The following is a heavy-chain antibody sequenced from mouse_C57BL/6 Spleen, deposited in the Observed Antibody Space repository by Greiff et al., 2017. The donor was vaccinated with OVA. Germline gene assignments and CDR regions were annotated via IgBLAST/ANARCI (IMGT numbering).Heavy chain of an antibody. CDR1: GFSLTSYG. J-gene: IGHJ2*01. CDR2: IWRGGST. V-gene: IGHV2-5*01. D-gene: IGHD3-2*02. CDR3: AKDSSGSYYFDY. Sequence: VQLQQSGPGLVQPSQSLSITCTVSGFSLTSYGVHWVRQSPGKGLEWLGVIWRGGSTDYNAAFMSRLSITKDNSKSHVFFKMNSLQADDTAKCYCAKDSSGSYYFDYWGQGTTLTVSS.